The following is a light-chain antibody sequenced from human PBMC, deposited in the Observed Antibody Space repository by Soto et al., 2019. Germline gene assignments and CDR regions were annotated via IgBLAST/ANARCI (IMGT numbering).Light chain of an antibody. J-gene: IGKJ1*01. Sequence: EIVLTQSPVTLSLSPGERATLSCRASQSVSSYLAWYQQKPGQAPRLLIYGASNRATGIPDRFSGSGSGTEFTLTISSLQPDDFATYYCLQYNSYRAFGQGTKVDIK. V-gene: IGKV3-11*01. CDR3: LQYNSYRA. CDR1: QSVSSY. CDR2: GAS.